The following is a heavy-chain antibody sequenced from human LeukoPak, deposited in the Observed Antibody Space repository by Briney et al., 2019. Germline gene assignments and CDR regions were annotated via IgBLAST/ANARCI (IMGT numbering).Heavy chain of an antibody. CDR1: GGSFSHSY. CDR2: INHSGDT. J-gene: IGHJ4*02. Sequence: PSETLSLTCAVYGGSFSHSYWSWIRQPPGKGLEWIGEINHSGDTNYNPSLSSRLTISVDTSKNQFSLRLRSVTAADTAVYYCARGGYWLFDYWGQGALVTVSS. V-gene: IGHV4-34*01. D-gene: IGHD1-26*01. CDR3: ARGGYWLFDY.